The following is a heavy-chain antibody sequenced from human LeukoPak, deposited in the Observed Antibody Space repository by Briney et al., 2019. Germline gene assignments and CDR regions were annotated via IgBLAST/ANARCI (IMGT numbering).Heavy chain of an antibody. Sequence: GGSLRLSCAASGFTFSNYAMSWVRQAPGKGLEWVSTISGSGGGTYYADSVKGRFTISRDNSKNTLSLQMNSLRADDTAVYYCSGSGSYYFNPYYFDYWGQGTLVTVSS. D-gene: IGHD3-10*01. J-gene: IGHJ4*02. CDR3: SGSGSYYFNPYYFDY. CDR1: GFTFSNYA. CDR2: ISGSGGGT. V-gene: IGHV3-23*01.